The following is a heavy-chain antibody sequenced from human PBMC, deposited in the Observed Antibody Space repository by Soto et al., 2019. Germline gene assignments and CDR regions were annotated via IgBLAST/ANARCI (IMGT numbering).Heavy chain of an antibody. CDR1: GGTFSSYA. D-gene: IGHD3-3*01. V-gene: IGHV1-69*01. CDR3: ARGIFGVVKSYYFDY. Sequence: QVQLVQSGAEVKKPGSSVKVSCKASGGTFSSYAISWVRQAPGQGLEWMGGIIPIFGTANYAQKFQGRVTIPADESTSTDYMELSSLRSEDTAVYYCARGIFGVVKSYYFDYWGQGTLVTVSS. J-gene: IGHJ4*02. CDR2: IIPIFGTA.